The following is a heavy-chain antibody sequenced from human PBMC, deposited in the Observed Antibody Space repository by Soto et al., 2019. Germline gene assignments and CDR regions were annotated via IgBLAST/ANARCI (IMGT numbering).Heavy chain of an antibody. V-gene: IGHV4-38-2*01. D-gene: IGHD6-13*01. Sequence: PSETLSLTCAVSGYSISSGYYWGWLRQPPGKGLEWIGSIYHGGSTYYNPSLNSRVTLSIDMTNNHVSLILNSVTAADTAIYYCARSIGFARSWPVSRINNWFDPWGQGTLVTVS. CDR1: GYSISSGYY. J-gene: IGHJ5*02. CDR2: IYHGGST. CDR3: ARSIGFARSWPVSRINNWFDP.